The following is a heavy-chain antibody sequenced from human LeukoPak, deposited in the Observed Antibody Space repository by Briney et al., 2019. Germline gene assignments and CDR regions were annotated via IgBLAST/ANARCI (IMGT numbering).Heavy chain of an antibody. CDR3: ARDTYYYDSSDYYTWFDP. J-gene: IGHJ5*02. D-gene: IGHD3-22*01. CDR1: GFTFSTYA. CDR2: ISDSGGST. V-gene: IGHV3-23*01. Sequence: GGSLRLSCAASGFTFSTYAMSWVRQAPGKGLEWVSSISDSGGSTYYADSVKGRFTISRDNSKNTLYLQMSSLRAEDTAVYYCARDTYYYDSSDYYTWFDPWGQGTLVTVSS.